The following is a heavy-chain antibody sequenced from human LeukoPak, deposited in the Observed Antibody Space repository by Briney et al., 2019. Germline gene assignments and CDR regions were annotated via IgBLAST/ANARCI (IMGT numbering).Heavy chain of an antibody. CDR1: GGSITTYY. D-gene: IGHD3-16*01. CDR3: ARGGGLWGYYMDV. V-gene: IGHV4-4*07. Sequence: MASETLSLTCTVSGGSITTYYWSWIRQPAGKGLEWIGRIYSSGGTNYSPSLKSRVTISVDTSKNQFSLKLSSVTAADTAVYYCARGGGLWGYYMDVWGKGTTVTVSS. J-gene: IGHJ6*03. CDR2: IYSSGGT.